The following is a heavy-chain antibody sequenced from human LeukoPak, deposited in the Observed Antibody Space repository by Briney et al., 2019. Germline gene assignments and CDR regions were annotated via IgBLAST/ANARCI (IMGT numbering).Heavy chain of an antibody. CDR1: GYSFTSYW. CDR2: IYPGDSDT. J-gene: IGHJ6*02. V-gene: IGHV5-51*01. CDR3: ARRQGFPPRKNYYYYGMDV. Sequence: GESLKISCKGSGYSFTSYWIGWVRQMPGKGLEWMGIIYPGDSDTRYSPSFQGQVTISADKSISTAYLQWSSLKASYTAMYYCARRQGFPPRKNYYYYGMDVWGQGTTVTVSS.